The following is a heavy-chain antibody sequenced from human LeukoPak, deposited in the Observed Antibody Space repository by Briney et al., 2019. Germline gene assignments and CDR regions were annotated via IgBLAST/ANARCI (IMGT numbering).Heavy chain of an antibody. CDR3: ARGRVGSSGYWFDY. D-gene: IGHD3-22*01. Sequence: PGGSLRLSCAASGFTFSSYSMNWVRQAPGKGLEWVSYISSSSSTIYYADSVKGRFTISRDNAKNSLYLQMNSLRAEDTAVYYCARGRVGSSGYWFDYWGQGTLVTVSS. V-gene: IGHV3-48*04. CDR1: GFTFSSYS. CDR2: ISSSSSTI. J-gene: IGHJ4*02.